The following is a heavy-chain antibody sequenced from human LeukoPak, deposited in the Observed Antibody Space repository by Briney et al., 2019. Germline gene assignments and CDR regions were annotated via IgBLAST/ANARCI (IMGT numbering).Heavy chain of an antibody. CDR2: IYPGDSDT. D-gene: IGHD6-19*01. CDR1: GYSFTSYW. V-gene: IGHV5-51*01. CDR3: ARLEAVAGQNWFDP. Sequence: PGESLKISCKGSGYSFTSYWIGWVRQMPGKVLEWLGIIYPGDSDTRYSPSFQGQVTISADKSISTAYQQWSSLKASDTAMYYCARLEAVAGQNWFDPWGQGTLVTVSS. J-gene: IGHJ5*02.